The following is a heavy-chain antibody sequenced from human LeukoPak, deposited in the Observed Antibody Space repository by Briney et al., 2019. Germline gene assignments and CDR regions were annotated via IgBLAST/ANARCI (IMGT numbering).Heavy chain of an antibody. CDR1: GFTSSSYA. J-gene: IGHJ4*02. V-gene: IGHV3-21*06. Sequence: GGSLRLSCAASGFTSSSYAMNWVRQAPGKGLEWVSSISGRSADIYYADSVKGRFTISRDNAKNSVFLQMNNLRVEDTAIYYCARRGYHDSSGYDYWGQGSLVTVSS. CDR3: ARRGYHDSSGYDY. D-gene: IGHD3-22*01. CDR2: ISGRSADI.